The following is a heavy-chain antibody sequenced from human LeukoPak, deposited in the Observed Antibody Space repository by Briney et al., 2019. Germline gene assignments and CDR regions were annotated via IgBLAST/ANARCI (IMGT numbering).Heavy chain of an antibody. J-gene: IGHJ4*02. CDR1: GFVFSNYA. Sequence: GGSLRLSCAASGFVFSNYAMSWVRQAPGRGLEWVSTISGRADSTYSADSVRGRFTIHRDSYKNTLSLQMDSLRAEDTAVYYCARSPLITESYGDKIVKFDYWGQGTLVTVSS. CDR3: ARSPLITESYGDKIVKFDY. D-gene: IGHD4-17*01. CDR2: ISGRADST. V-gene: IGHV3-23*01.